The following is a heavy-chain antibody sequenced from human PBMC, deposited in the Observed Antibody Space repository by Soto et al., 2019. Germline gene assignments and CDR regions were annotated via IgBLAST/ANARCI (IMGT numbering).Heavy chain of an antibody. Sequence: QEQLVQSGAEVRKSGSSVKVSCEASGGTFNSFAFSWVRQAPGQGLEWMGGIIPIFGTANYAQKFLGRVTITADESTRTVYMELSRLRSEDSAVYYCARGLMAAAGFRTPHYYYYFGMDVWGQGTTVNVSS. J-gene: IGHJ6*02. V-gene: IGHV1-69*01. CDR3: ARGLMAAAGFRTPHYYYYFGMDV. CDR1: GGTFNSFA. D-gene: IGHD6-13*01. CDR2: IIPIFGTA.